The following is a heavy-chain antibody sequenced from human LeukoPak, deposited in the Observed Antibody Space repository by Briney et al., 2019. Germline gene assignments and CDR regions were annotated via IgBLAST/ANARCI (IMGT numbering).Heavy chain of an antibody. CDR3: AKDRSLDGGNSNGYFDS. CDR2: ISGSAGST. V-gene: IGHV3-23*01. J-gene: IGHJ4*02. D-gene: IGHD4-23*01. CDR1: GFTFSSYA. Sequence: AGGSLRLSCAASGFTFSSYAMNWVRQAPGKGLEWVSIISGSAGSTYYADSVKGRFTISRDNSKNTLFLQMNSLRAEDTAVCYCAKDRSLDGGNSNGYFDSWGQGTLVTVSS.